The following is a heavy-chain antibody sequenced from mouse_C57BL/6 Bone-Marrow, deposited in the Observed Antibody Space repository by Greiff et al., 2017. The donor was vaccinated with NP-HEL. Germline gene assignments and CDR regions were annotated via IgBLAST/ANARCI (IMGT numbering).Heavy chain of an antibody. CDR3: ARATTVGATRYVDV. CDR1: GYTFTSYG. D-gene: IGHD1-1*01. J-gene: IGHJ1*03. V-gene: IGHV1-81*01. CDR2: IYPRSGNT. Sequence: QVHVKQSGAELARPGASVKLSCKASGYTFTSYGISWVKQRTGQGLEWIGEIYPRSGNTYYNEKFKGKATLTADKSSSTAYKELRSLTSEDSAVYFCARATTVGATRYVDVWGTGTTVTVAS.